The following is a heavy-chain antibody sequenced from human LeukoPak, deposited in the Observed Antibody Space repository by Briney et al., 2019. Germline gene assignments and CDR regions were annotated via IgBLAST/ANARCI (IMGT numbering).Heavy chain of an antibody. CDR3: ARDLSDFGVVQYYFDY. V-gene: IGHV1-46*01. CDR1: GYTFTSYY. D-gene: IGHD3-3*01. CDR2: INPSGGST. Sequence: WASVKVSCKASGYTFTSYYMHWVRQAPGQGLEWMGIINPSGGSTSYAQKFQGRVTMTRDTSTSTVYMELSSLRPEDTAVYYCARDLSDFGVVQYYFDYWGQGTLVTVSS. J-gene: IGHJ4*02.